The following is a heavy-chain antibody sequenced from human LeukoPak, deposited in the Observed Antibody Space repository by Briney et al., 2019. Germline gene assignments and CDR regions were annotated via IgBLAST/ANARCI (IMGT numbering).Heavy chain of an antibody. D-gene: IGHD1-26*01. CDR1: SGSFSGYY. V-gene: IGHV4-34*01. CDR2: SHHSGST. Sequence: PSETLSLTCAVYSGSFSGYYWTWIRQPPGKGLEWIGESHHSGSTKYNPSLNSRVTISLDPSKNQVSLRLGSVTAADTAVYYCARGFHAGVDYWGQGTLVAVSS. J-gene: IGHJ4*02. CDR3: ARGFHAGVDY.